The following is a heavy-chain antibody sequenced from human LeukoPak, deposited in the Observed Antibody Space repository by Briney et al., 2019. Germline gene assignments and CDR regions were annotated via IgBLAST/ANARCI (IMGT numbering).Heavy chain of an antibody. Sequence: GGSLRLSCAASGFTFSSYAMSWVRQAPGKGLEWVSAISGSGGSTYYADSVKGRFTISRDNSKNTLYLQMNSLRVEDTAVYYCAKDRGQGQLLSFDYWGQGTLVTVSS. V-gene: IGHV3-23*01. CDR1: GFTFSSYA. CDR3: AKDRGQGQLLSFDY. J-gene: IGHJ4*02. CDR2: ISGSGGST. D-gene: IGHD2-2*01.